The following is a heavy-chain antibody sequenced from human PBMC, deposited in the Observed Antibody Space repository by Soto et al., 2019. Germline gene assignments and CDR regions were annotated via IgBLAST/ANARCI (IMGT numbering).Heavy chain of an antibody. CDR1: GYSISSGYY. V-gene: IGHV4-38-2*02. CDR2: IYHSGST. Sequence: PSETLSLTCAVSGYSISSGYYWGWIRQPPGKGLEWIGSIYHSGSTYYNPSLKSRVTISVDTSKNQFSLKLSSVTAADTAVYYCARDHYDFWSGYALDVWGQGTTVT. D-gene: IGHD3-3*01. CDR3: ARDHYDFWSGYALDV. J-gene: IGHJ6*02.